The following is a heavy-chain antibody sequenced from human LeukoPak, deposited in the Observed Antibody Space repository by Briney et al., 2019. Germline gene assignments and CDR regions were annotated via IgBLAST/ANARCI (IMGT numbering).Heavy chain of an antibody. CDR2: IYYSGST. Sequence: SETLSLTCTVSGGSISSSSYYWCWIRQPPGKGLEWIGSIYYSGSTYYNPSLKSRVTISVDTSKNQFSLKLSSVTAADTAVYYCARHSVVPAAIWFDPWGQGTLVTVSS. CDR3: ARHSVVPAAIWFDP. V-gene: IGHV4-39*01. J-gene: IGHJ5*02. D-gene: IGHD2-2*01. CDR1: GGSISSSSYY.